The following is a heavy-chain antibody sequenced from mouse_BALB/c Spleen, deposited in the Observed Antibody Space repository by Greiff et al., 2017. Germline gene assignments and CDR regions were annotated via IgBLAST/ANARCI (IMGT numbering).Heavy chain of an antibody. CDR2: IDPANGNT. CDR3: ARSRLRRSYYFDY. V-gene: IGHV14-3*02. Sequence: VQLQQSGAELVKPGASVKLSCTASGFNIKDTYMHWVKQRPEQGLEWIGRIDPANGNTKYDPKFQGKATITADTSSNTAYLQLSSLTSEDTAVYYCARSRLRRSYYFDYWGQGTTLTVSS. J-gene: IGHJ2*01. CDR1: GFNIKDTY. D-gene: IGHD2-2*01.